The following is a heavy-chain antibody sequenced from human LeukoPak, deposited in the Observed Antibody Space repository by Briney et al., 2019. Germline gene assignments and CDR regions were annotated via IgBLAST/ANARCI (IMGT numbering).Heavy chain of an antibody. J-gene: IGHJ4*02. CDR3: AGIAARSNFDY. V-gene: IGHV1-2*02. CDR1: GYTFTGYY. D-gene: IGHD6-6*01. Sequence: ASVKVSCKASGYTFTGYYMHWVRQAPGQGLEWMGWINPNSGGTNYAQKFQGRVTMTSDTSISTAYMELNRQRSDDTAVYYCAGIAARSNFDYWGEGTLVTVSS. CDR2: INPNSGGT.